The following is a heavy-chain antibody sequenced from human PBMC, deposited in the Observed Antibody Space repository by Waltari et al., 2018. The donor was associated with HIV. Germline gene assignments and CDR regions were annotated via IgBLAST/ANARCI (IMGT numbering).Heavy chain of an antibody. V-gene: IGHV1-69*01. CDR3: ARDRFLYYGSGYYSDAFDI. D-gene: IGHD3-22*01. CDR1: GGTFSSYA. CDR2: IIPIFGTA. J-gene: IGHJ3*02. Sequence: QVQLVQSGAEVKKPGSSVKVSCKASGGTFSSYAISWVRQAPGQGLEWMGGIIPIFGTANYAQKFQGRVTITADESTSTAYMELSSLRSEDTAVYYCARDRFLYYGSGYYSDAFDIWGQGTMVTVSS.